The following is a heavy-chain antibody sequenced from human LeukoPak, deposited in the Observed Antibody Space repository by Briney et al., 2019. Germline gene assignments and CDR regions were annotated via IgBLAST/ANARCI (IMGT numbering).Heavy chain of an antibody. V-gene: IGHV1-18*01. CDR3: ARDNDLDAFNI. CDR2: ISAYSGNT. D-gene: IGHD2-21*02. Sequence: ASVKVSCKASGYTFTSYGISWVRQAPRQGLEWMGWISAYSGNTNYARKLQGRVTMTTDTSTSTAYMELRSLRSDDTAVYYCARDNDLDAFNIWGQGTMVTVSS. CDR1: GYTFTSYG. J-gene: IGHJ3*02.